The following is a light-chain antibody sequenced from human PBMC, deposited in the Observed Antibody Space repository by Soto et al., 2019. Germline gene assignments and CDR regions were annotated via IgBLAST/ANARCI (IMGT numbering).Light chain of an antibody. J-gene: IGLJ3*02. CDR3: AAWDDDLHVWL. CDR1: DSNIGSTA. Sequence: QTVVTQPPSVSATPGQGVTLSCSGGDSNIGSTAVNWYQQLPGTAPKLLIYSSNQRPSGVPDRISGPKSGTSASLAISGLQSEDEADYYCAAWDDDLHVWLFGGGTKLTVL. V-gene: IGLV1-44*01. CDR2: SSN.